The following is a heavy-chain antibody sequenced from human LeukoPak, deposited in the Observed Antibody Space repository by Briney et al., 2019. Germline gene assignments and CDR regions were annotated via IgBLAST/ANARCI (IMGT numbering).Heavy chain of an antibody. J-gene: IGHJ4*02. V-gene: IGHV1-46*01. D-gene: IGHD1-26*01. Sequence: GASVKVSCKASGYTFTSNYIHWVRQAPGQGLEWMGMIYPRDGSTSYAQKFQGRVTVTRDTSTSTVHMELSGLRSEDTAVYYCARDGDREGDSGSYSPFDYWGQGTLVTVSS. CDR2: IYPRDGST. CDR3: ARDGDREGDSGSYSPFDY. CDR1: GYTFTSNY.